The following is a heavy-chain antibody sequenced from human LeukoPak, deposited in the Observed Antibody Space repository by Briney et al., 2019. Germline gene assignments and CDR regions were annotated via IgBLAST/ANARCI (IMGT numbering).Heavy chain of an antibody. J-gene: IGHJ4*02. Sequence: SETLSLTCTVSGGSISSGGYYWSWIRQHPGKGLEWIGYIYYSGSTYYNPSLKSRVTISVDTSKNQFSLKLSSVTAADTAVYYCARASRSTRTYYDFWSGYEYYFDYWGQGTLVTVSS. CDR1: GGSISSGGYY. D-gene: IGHD3-3*01. CDR3: ARASRSTRTYYDFWSGYEYYFDY. CDR2: IYYSGST. V-gene: IGHV4-31*03.